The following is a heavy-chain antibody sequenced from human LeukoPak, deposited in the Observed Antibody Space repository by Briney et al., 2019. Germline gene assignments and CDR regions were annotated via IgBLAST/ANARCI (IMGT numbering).Heavy chain of an antibody. V-gene: IGHV4-61*02. CDR2: IYTSGST. Sequence: ASETLSLTCTVSGGSISSGSYYWSWIRQPAGKGLEWIGRIYTSGSTNYNPSLKSRATISVDTSKNQFSLKLSSVTAADTAVYYCARDRVSSGYGFDPWGQGTLVTVSS. J-gene: IGHJ5*02. CDR1: GGSISSGSYY. CDR3: ARDRVSSGYGFDP. D-gene: IGHD3-22*01.